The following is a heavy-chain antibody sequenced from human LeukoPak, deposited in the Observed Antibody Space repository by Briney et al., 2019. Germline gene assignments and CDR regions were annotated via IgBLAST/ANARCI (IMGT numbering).Heavy chain of an antibody. Sequence: GRSLRLSCAASGFTFDDYAMHWVRQAPGKGLEWVSGINWNSGSIDYADSVKGRFTISRDNAKNSLYLQMNSLRAEDTAVYFCAKRGVVIRVILVGFHKEAYYFDSWGQGALVTVSS. V-gene: IGHV3-9*01. CDR1: GFTFDDYA. CDR3: AKRGVVIRVILVGFHKEAYYFDS. D-gene: IGHD3-22*01. CDR2: INWNSGSI. J-gene: IGHJ4*02.